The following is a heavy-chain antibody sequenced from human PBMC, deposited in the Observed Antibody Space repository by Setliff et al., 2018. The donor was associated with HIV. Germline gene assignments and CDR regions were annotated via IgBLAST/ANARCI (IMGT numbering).Heavy chain of an antibody. Sequence: ASVKVSCKASRYTFTDYYMHWVRQAPGQGLEWMGWINPNNGDANYAQHFQDRVSMTRDTSISTVYMELSRLGSDDTAVYYCARSGAGYSTGPLYYYMDVWGKGTTVTVSS. CDR1: RYTFTDYY. D-gene: IGHD5-18*01. CDR2: INPNNGDA. J-gene: IGHJ6*03. V-gene: IGHV1-2*02. CDR3: ARSGAGYSTGPLYYYMDV.